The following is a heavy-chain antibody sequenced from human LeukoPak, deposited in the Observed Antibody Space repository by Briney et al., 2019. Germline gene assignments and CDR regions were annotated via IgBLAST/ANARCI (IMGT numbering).Heavy chain of an antibody. Sequence: SVKVSCKASGGTFSSYAISWVRQAPGQGLQWMGRIIPIFGIANYAQKFQGRVTITADKSTSTAYMELSSLRSEDTAVYYCARDSTYYYDSSGYYYFDYWGQGTLVTV. CDR1: GGTFSSYA. D-gene: IGHD3-22*01. CDR2: IIPIFGIA. V-gene: IGHV1-69*04. CDR3: ARDSTYYYDSSGYYYFDY. J-gene: IGHJ4*02.